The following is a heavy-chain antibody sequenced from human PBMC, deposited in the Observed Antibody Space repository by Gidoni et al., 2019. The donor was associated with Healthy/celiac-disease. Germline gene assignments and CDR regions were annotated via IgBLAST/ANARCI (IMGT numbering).Heavy chain of an antibody. CDR2: TYYRTKWYN. CDR1: GDSLSSNSAA. D-gene: IGHD3-3*01. CDR3: ARSHYDFWSGYPIFDY. J-gene: IGHJ4*02. Sequence: QVPLQQSGPGLVKPSQTLSLTCAIYGDSLSSNSAAWNWIRQSPSRGLEWLGRTYYRTKWYNDYAVSVKSRITINPDTSKNQFSLQLNSVTPEDTAVYYCARSHYDFWSGYPIFDYWGQGTLVTVSS. V-gene: IGHV6-1*01.